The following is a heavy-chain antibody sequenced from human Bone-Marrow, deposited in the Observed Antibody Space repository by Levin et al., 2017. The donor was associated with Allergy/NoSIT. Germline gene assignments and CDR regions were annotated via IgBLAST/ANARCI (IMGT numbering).Heavy chain of an antibody. CDR1: GGSIASYDFC. Sequence: MSSETLSLICTVSGGSIASYDFCWTWIRQSPGKGLEWLGNVFHSGTTYYNPSLRRRLSMSVDMSRKQTSLRLSSVTASDTAVYYCACDLAYSDVFFGMDVWGQGTTVTVFS. J-gene: IGHJ6*01. CDR2: VFHSGTT. V-gene: IGHV4-30-4*08. CDR3: ACDLAYSDVFFGMDV. D-gene: IGHD4-17*01.